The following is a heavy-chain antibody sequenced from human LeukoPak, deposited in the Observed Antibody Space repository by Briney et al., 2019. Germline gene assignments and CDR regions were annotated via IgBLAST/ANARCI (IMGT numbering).Heavy chain of an antibody. Sequence: SETLSLTCAVSGGSISSGGYSWSWIRQPPGKGLEWIGYIYHSGSTYYNPSLKSRVTISVDRSKNQFSLKLSSVTAADTAVYYCARGSDGYPMDYFDYWGQGTLVTVSS. D-gene: IGHD5-24*01. J-gene: IGHJ4*02. CDR3: ARGSDGYPMDYFDY. CDR1: GGSISSGGYS. CDR2: IYHSGST. V-gene: IGHV4-30-2*01.